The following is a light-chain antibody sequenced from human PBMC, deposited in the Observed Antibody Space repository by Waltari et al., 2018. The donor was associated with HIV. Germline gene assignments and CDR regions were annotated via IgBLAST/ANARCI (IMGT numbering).Light chain of an antibody. V-gene: IGKV1-9*01. Sequence: DIQLTQSPAFLSASVGDRVTITCRASQGIKNYLAWYQQKPGKAPNILLYSASTLQSGLPSRFRGSGSGTDFARTISGLQPEDFATYWCQQLDPYPVTFGHGTRLEIK. CDR1: QGIKNY. J-gene: IGKJ5*01. CDR3: QQLDPYPVT. CDR2: SAS.